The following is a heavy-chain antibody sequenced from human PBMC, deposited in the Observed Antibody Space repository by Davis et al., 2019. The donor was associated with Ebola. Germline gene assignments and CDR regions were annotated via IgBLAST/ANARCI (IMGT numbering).Heavy chain of an antibody. V-gene: IGHV4-59*01. D-gene: IGHD2-2*01. CDR3: ARGGLVPAALYL. CDR1: GASMTSYY. Sequence: PSETLSLTCTVSGASMTSYYWSWIRQPPGKGLEWIGYIAYTGNTIYNPSLKSRVTISGDTSKKQFSLRLNSVTAADTSVYYCARGGLVPAALYLWCQGTMVTVSS. CDR2: IAYTGNT. J-gene: IGHJ3*01.